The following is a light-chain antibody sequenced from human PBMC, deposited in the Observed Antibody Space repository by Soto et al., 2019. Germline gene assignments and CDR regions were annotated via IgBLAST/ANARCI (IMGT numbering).Light chain of an antibody. V-gene: IGKV4-1*01. CDR2: WAS. J-gene: IGKJ4*01. CDR3: QQYYSTPLA. Sequence: DIVMTQSPDSLAVSLGERATINCKSSQSVLYSSNNKNYLAWYQQKPGQLPKLLIYWASTREAGVPGRFSGSGSGTDFTLTISSLQAEDVAVYYCQQYYSTPLAFGGGTKVEIK. CDR1: QSVLYSSNNKNY.